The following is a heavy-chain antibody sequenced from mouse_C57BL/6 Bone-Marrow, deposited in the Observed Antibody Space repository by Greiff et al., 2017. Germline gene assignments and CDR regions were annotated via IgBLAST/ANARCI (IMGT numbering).Heavy chain of an antibody. CDR3: ARMDYYGSLDY. V-gene: IGHV1-69*01. D-gene: IGHD1-1*01. CDR1: GYTFTSYW. CDR2: IDPSDSYT. J-gene: IGHJ2*01. Sequence: QVQLQQPGAELVMPGASVKLSCKASGYTFTSYWMHWVKQRPGQGLEWIGEIDPSDSYTNYNQKFKGKSTLTVDKSSSTAYMQLSSLTSEDSAVYYCARMDYYGSLDYWVQGTTLTVSS.